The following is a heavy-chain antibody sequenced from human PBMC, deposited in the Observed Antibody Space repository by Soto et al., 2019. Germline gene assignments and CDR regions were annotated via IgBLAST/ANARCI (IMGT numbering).Heavy chain of an antibody. CDR2: IFYTGST. D-gene: IGHD3-10*01. Sequence: SETLSLTCAVSGGSISSYYWSWIRQPPGKGLEWIANIFYTGSTNYNPSLKSRVTISVDTSKNQFSLKLSSVTAADTAVYYCARGSGIRYYFDYWGQGTLVTVSS. J-gene: IGHJ4*02. CDR1: GGSISSYY. V-gene: IGHV4-59*01. CDR3: ARGSGIRYYFDY.